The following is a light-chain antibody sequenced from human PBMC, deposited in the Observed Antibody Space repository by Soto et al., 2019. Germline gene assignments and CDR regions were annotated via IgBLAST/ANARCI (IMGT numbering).Light chain of an antibody. V-gene: IGKV1-17*01. CDR3: RHHNSYLALT. CDR2: AAS. Sequence: DIQMTQSPSSLAASVGDRVTITCRASQGIRDDLGWYQQKPGKAPKRLIYAASTLQSGVPSRFRGSRSGTEFTLTISSLQPEDFASYYCRHHNSYLALTFGGGTKVETK. CDR1: QGIRDD. J-gene: IGKJ4*01.